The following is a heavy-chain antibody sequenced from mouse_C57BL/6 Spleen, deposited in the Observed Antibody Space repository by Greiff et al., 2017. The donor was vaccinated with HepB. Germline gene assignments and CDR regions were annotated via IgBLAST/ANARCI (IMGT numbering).Heavy chain of an antibody. CDR2: INYDGSST. V-gene: IGHV5-16*01. CDR3: ARFLWYYGSDYAMDY. D-gene: IGHD1-1*01. CDR1: GFTFSDYY. Sequence: EVKLMESEGGLVQPGSSMKLSCTASGFTFSDYYMAWVRQVPEKGLEWVANINYDGSSTYYLDSLKSRFIISRDNAKNILYLQMSSLKSEDTATYYCARFLWYYGSDYAMDYWGQGTSVTVSS. J-gene: IGHJ4*01.